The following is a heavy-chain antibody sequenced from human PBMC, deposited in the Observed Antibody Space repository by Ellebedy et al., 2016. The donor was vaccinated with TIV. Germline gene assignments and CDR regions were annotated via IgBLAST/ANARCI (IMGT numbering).Heavy chain of an antibody. D-gene: IGHD3-10*01. CDR3: ALGDTMVRH. CDR1: GFTFSSYA. CDR2: ISGSGGST. J-gene: IGHJ1*01. Sequence: GESLKISCAASGFTFSSYAMSWVRQAPGKGLEWVSAISGSGGSTYYADSVKGRFTISRDNFRNTLYLEMNSLRVGDTALYYCALGDTMVRHWGQGALVTVSS. V-gene: IGHV3-23*01.